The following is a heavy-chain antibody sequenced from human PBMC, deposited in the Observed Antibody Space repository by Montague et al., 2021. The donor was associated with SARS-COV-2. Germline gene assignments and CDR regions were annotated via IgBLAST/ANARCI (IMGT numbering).Heavy chain of an antibody. J-gene: IGHJ3*02. CDR3: ARHSGRDTIFGVVIIPDAFDI. D-gene: IGHD3-3*01. Sequence: SETLSLTCTVSGSSISSSSYYWGWIRQPPGKGLEWIGSIYYSGSTYYNPSLKSRVTISVVTSKNQFSLKLSSVTAADTAVYYCARHSGRDTIFGVVIIPDAFDIWGQGTMVTVSS. CDR2: IYYSGST. CDR1: GSSISSSSYY. V-gene: IGHV4-39*01.